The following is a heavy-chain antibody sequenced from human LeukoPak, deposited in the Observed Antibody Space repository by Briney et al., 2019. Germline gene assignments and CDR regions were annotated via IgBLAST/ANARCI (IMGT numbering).Heavy chain of an antibody. CDR2: ISSSSSYI. D-gene: IGHD3-10*01. CDR3: VRGEVVRITMVRGVYYGMDV. CDR1: GFTFSSYR. J-gene: IGHJ6*02. V-gene: IGHV3-21*01. Sequence: GGSLRLSCAASGFTFSSYRMNWVRQAPGKGLEWVSSISSSSSYIYYADSVKGRFTISRDNAKNSLYLQMNSLRAEDTAVYYCVRGEVVRITMVRGVYYGMDVWGQGTTVTVSS.